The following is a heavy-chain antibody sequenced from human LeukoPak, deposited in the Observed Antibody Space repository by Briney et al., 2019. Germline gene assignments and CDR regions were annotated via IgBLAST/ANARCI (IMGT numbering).Heavy chain of an antibody. CDR1: GFTFSSYG. J-gene: IGHJ3*02. D-gene: IGHD3-3*01. V-gene: IGHV3-30*02. CDR2: IRYDGCTK. CDR3: VRDFWSGYFSSDGFDI. Sequence: GGSLRLSCAASGFTFSSYGMHWVRQAQGKGVEWVAFIRYDGCTKYYAVSVKGRFTISRDNAKISLYLQMNSLRAEDTAVYYCVRDFWSGYFSSDGFDIWGQGTMVTVSS.